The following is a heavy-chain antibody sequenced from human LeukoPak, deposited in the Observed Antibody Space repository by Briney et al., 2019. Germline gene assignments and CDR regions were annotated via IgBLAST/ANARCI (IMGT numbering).Heavy chain of an antibody. CDR3: AKEGLEWLFLGWFDP. V-gene: IGHV3-23*01. CDR1: GFAFSSYA. Sequence: GGSLRLSCAASGFAFSSYAMSWVRQAPGKGLEWVSAISGSGGSTYYADSVKGRFTISRDNSKNTLYLQMNSLRAEDTAVYYCAKEGLEWLFLGWFDPWGQGTLVTVSS. J-gene: IGHJ5*02. D-gene: IGHD3-3*01. CDR2: ISGSGGST.